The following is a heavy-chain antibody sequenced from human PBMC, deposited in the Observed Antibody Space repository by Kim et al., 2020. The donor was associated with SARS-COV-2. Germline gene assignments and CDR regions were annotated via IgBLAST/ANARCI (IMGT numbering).Heavy chain of an antibody. CDR3: TRQGISSGWYRDY. J-gene: IGHJ4*02. CDR1: GFTFSGSA. V-gene: IGHV3-73*01. D-gene: IGHD6-19*01. Sequence: GGSLRLSCAASGFTFSGSAMHWVRQASGKGLEGVGRIRSKANSYATAYAASVKGRFTISRDDSKNTAYLQMNSLKTEDTAVYYCTRQGISSGWYRDYWGQGTLVTVSS. CDR2: IRSKANSYAT.